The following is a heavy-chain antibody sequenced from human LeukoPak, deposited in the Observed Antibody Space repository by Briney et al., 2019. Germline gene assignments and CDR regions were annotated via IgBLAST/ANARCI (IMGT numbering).Heavy chain of an antibody. D-gene: IGHD6-13*01. J-gene: IGHJ4*02. CDR2: VFYIGST. CDR1: GDSITSYL. CDR3: ARGPFRDSSSWYYFDY. Sequence: SETLSLTCTDSGDSITSYLWSWIRQPTGKGLEWIGYVFYIGSTNYNPSLKSRVTLSVDTSKNQFSLNLRSVTAADTAVYYCARGPFRDSSSWYYFDYWGQGTLVTVSS. V-gene: IGHV4-59*01.